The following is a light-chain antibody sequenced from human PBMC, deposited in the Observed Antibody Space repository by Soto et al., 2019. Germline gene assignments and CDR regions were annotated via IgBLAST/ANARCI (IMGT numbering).Light chain of an antibody. CDR1: QSVGSS. CDR2: GAN. J-gene: IGKJ1*01. CDR3: LQYSNGPRT. Sequence: ETVMTQSPAALSVSPGEGAILSCRASQSVGSSLAWYQHKPGQAPRLLIYGANTRATGIPARFSGSGDGAEFTLTINSLQSEDFALYYCLQYSNGPRTFGQGTKVEIK. V-gene: IGKV3-15*01.